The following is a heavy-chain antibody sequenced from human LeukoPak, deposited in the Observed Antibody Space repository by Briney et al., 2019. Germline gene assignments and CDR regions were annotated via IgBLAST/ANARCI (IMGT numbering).Heavy chain of an antibody. V-gene: IGHV3-30*18. CDR1: GFTFSSYG. CDR3: AKVRVPKQPRHYYGMDV. J-gene: IGHJ6*04. CDR2: ISYDGSNK. Sequence: PGRSLRLSCAASGFTFSSYGMHWVRQAPGKGLEWVAVISYDGSNKYYADSVKGRFTISRDNSKNTPYLQMNSLRAEDTAVYYCAKVRVPKQPRHYYGMDVWGKGTTVTVSS. D-gene: IGHD6-13*01.